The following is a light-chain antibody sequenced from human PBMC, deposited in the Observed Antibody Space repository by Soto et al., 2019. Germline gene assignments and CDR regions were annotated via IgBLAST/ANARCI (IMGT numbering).Light chain of an antibody. CDR2: GAS. CDR1: QSVSSN. V-gene: IGKV3-15*01. Sequence: EIGMTQSPATLSGSAGERATLSCRASQSVSSNLAWYQQKPGQAPRLLIYGASTRATGIPARFSGSGSGTEFTLTISSLQSEDFAVYYCQQYNNWPWTFGQGTKVDIK. J-gene: IGKJ1*01. CDR3: QQYNNWPWT.